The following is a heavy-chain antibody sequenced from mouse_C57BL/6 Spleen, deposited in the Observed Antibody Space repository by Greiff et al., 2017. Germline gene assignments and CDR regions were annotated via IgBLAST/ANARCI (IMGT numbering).Heavy chain of an antibody. CDR2: SRNKANDYTT. CDR3: ARSNWPYYYAMDY. D-gene: IGHD4-1*02. CDR1: GFTFSDFY. Sequence: EVKVVESGGGLVQSGRSLRLSCATSGFTFSDFYMEWVRQAPGKGLEWIAASRNKANDYTTEYSASVKGRFIVSRDTSQSILYLQMNALRAEDTAIYYCARSNWPYYYAMDYWGQGTSVTVSS. J-gene: IGHJ4*01. V-gene: IGHV7-1*01.